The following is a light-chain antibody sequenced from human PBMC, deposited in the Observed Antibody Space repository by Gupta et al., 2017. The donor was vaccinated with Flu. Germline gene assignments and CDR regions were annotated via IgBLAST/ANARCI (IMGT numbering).Light chain of an antibody. J-gene: IGKJ1*01. V-gene: IGKV3-15*01. Sequence: IVMTQSPATLSVSPGERVTLSCRASQSVNTNLAWYQQKSGQAPRLLIYGASVRATGIPARFSASGSETTFTLTISSRQSEDFALYYCQQYNQWPTWTFGQGSKVEMK. CDR3: QQYNQWPTWT. CDR2: GAS. CDR1: QSVNTN.